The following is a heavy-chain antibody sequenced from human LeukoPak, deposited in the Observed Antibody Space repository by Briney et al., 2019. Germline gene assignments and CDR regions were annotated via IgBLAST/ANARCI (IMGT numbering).Heavy chain of an antibody. CDR1: GGTFSSYA. V-gene: IGHV1-69*13. J-gene: IGHJ3*02. D-gene: IGHD4-17*01. CDR3: ARGYDYGDSHDAFDI. Sequence: SVTVSCKASGGTFSSYAISWVRQAPGQGLEWMGGIIPIFGTANYAQKFQGRVTITADESTSTAYMELSSLRSEDTAVYYCARGYDYGDSHDAFDIWGQGTMVTVSS. CDR2: IIPIFGTA.